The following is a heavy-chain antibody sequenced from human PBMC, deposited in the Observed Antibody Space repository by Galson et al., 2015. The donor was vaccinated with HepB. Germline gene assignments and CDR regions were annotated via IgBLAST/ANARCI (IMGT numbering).Heavy chain of an antibody. J-gene: IGHJ6*02. CDR1: GYTFTSYG. CDR2: ISAYNGNT. V-gene: IGHV1-18*01. CDR3: ARSTINSSGWVDYWGQGTLVTVSPSYYYSGMDV. Sequence: SVKVSCKASGYTFTSYGISWVRQAPGQGLEWMGWISAYNGNTNYAQKLQGRVTMTTDTSTSTAYMELRSLRSDDTAVYYCARSTINSSGWVDYWGQGTLVTVSPSYYYSGMDVWGQGTTVTVSS. D-gene: IGHD6-19*01.